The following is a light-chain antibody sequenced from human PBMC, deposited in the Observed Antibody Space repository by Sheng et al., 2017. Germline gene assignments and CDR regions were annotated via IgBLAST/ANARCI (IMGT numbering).Light chain of an antibody. J-gene: IGLJ3*02. Sequence: SYELTQPPSVSVSPGQTASITCSGDRLGDKYVCWYQQKPGQSPVLVIYEDIKRPTGIPERFSGSNSGNTATLTIRGTQTIDEADYYCQAWESTTAVFGGGTKLTVL. CDR2: EDI. CDR1: RLGDKY. CDR3: QAWESTTAV. V-gene: IGLV3-1*01.